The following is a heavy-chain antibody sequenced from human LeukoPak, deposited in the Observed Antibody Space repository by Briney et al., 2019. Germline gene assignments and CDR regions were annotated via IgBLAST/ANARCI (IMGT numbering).Heavy chain of an antibody. J-gene: IGHJ4*02. CDR2: INSDGSAT. CDR1: GFXFSSYW. Sequence: GGSLRLSCVASGFXFSSYWMHWVRQAPGKGQVWVSRINSDGSATSYADSVKGRFTISRDNAKNTLYLQMNSLRAEDTAVYYCARDYNWNPPDYWGQGTLVTVSA. CDR3: ARDYNWNPPDY. D-gene: IGHD1-1*01. V-gene: IGHV3-74*01.